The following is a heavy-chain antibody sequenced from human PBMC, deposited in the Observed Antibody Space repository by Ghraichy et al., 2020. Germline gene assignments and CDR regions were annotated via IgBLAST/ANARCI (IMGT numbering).Heavy chain of an antibody. CDR1: DGSFTGYY. D-gene: IGHD1-26*01. CDR3: ARVIVGPTGYFDS. V-gene: IGHV4-34*01. Sequence: ESLYISCAVYDGSFTGYYWSWIRQPPGKGLEWIGEINYSGSAAYNPSLKGRVTFSVDTPKNQFSLKVSSVTAADTAVYYCARVIVGPTGYFDSWGQGTLVPVSS. J-gene: IGHJ4*02. CDR2: INYSGSA.